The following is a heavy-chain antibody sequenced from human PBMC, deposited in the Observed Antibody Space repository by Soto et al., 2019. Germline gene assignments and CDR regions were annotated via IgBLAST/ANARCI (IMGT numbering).Heavy chain of an antibody. CDR3: ATATKLNAGGQVSGAFDV. CDR2: IVSRSDGGAI. V-gene: IGHV3-15*07. J-gene: IGHJ3*01. D-gene: IGHD6-25*01. CDR1: GFTFTSAW. Sequence: EVQLVESGGGFVKPGGSLRLSCAASGFTFTSAWMNWVRQAPGKGLEWVARIVSRSDGGAIDYAAPVRGRFTSSRDDSKNTLYLQMNSLKVEDTGIYFCATATKLNAGGQVSGAFDVWGQGTMVTASS.